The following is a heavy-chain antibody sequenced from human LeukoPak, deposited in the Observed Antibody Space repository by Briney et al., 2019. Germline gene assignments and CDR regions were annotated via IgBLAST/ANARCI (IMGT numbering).Heavy chain of an antibody. V-gene: IGHV3-48*01. J-gene: IGHJ4*02. D-gene: IGHD1-26*01. CDR2: ISSSSSTI. Sequence: PGGSLRLSCAASGCTFSSYSMNWVRQAPGKGLEWVSYISSSSSTIYYADSVKGRFTISRDNAKNSLYLQMNSLRAEDTAVYYCGRTRGVGATRDFDYWGQGTLVTVSS. CDR1: GCTFSSYS. CDR3: GRTRGVGATRDFDY.